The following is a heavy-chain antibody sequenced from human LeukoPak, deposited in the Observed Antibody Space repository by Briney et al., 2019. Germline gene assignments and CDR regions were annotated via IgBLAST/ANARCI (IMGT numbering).Heavy chain of an antibody. D-gene: IGHD2-8*01. CDR1: GFTFSDYY. Sequence: PGGSLRLSCAASGFTFSDYYMSWIRQAPGKGLEWVSYISSRGSTIYYADSVKGRFTISRDNAKNSLYLQMNSLRAEDTAVYYCARDTQKYCTNGVCYGLDYWGQGTLVTVSS. V-gene: IGHV3-11*01. CDR3: ARDTQKYCTNGVCYGLDY. J-gene: IGHJ4*02. CDR2: ISSRGSTI.